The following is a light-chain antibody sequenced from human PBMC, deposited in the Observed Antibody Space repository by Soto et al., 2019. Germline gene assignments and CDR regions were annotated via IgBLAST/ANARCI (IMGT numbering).Light chain of an antibody. CDR3: QTYGSSLSGLFV. CDR1: SSNIGAGYD. J-gene: IGLJ1*01. CDR2: GNG. V-gene: IGLV1-40*01. Sequence: QSVLTQPPSVSGAPGQRVTISCTGSSSNIGAGYDVHWYQQLPGTAPKLLIFGNGNRPSGVPDLFSGSKSDTSASLAITGLQAEDEADYYCQTYGSSLSGLFVFGTGTKVTVL.